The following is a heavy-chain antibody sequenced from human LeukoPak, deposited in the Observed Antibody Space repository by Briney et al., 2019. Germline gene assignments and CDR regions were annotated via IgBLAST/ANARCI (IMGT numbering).Heavy chain of an antibody. CDR1: GGTFSSYA. Sequence: SVKVSCKASGGTFSSYAISWVRQAPGQGLEWMGGIIPIFGTANYAQKFQGRVTITADESTSTAYMDLSSLRSEDTAVYYCARDFPAILDSSGWGADAFDIWGQGTMVTVSS. J-gene: IGHJ3*02. D-gene: IGHD6-19*01. CDR2: IIPIFGTA. CDR3: ARDFPAILDSSGWGADAFDI. V-gene: IGHV1-69*13.